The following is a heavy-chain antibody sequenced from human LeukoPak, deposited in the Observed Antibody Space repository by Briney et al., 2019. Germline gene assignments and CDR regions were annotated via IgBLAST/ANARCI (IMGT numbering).Heavy chain of an antibody. D-gene: IGHD6-13*01. CDR2: ISGSGGSI. V-gene: IGHV3-23*01. CDR1: GFTFSSYA. Sequence: PGGSLRLSCAASGFTFSSYAMSWVRQAPGKGLERVSSISGSGGSIYYADSVKGRFTISRDNSKSTLYLQRNSLRAEDTAIYYCAKEAVAAAGPFDYWGQGTLVTVSS. CDR3: AKEAVAAAGPFDY. J-gene: IGHJ4*02.